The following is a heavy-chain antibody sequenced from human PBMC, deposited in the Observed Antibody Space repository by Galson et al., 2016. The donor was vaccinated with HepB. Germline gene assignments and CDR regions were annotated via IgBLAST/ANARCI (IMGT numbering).Heavy chain of an antibody. J-gene: IGHJ6*03. CDR3: ARGQWLALYYIDV. V-gene: IGHV3-33*01. CDR2: IWHDGSNK. Sequence: SLRLSCAASGFTFSSYGMHWVRQAPGKGLEWAAVIWHDGSNKYYADSVKGRFTISRDNSRNTLYLQMNSLRAEDTAVYYCARGQWLALYYIDVWGKGTTVTVSS. CDR1: GFTFSSYG. D-gene: IGHD6-19*01.